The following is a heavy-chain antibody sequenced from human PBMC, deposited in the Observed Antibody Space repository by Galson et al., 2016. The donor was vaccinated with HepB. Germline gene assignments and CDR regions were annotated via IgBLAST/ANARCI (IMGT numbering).Heavy chain of an antibody. V-gene: IGHV3-33*01. CDR3: ARARDFWGGDGTLDV. J-gene: IGHJ6*04. D-gene: IGHD3-3*01. CDR1: GFTLSNYG. Sequence: SLRLSCAASGFTLSNYGMHWVRQAPGKGLEWVAVISDDGRNQYHADSVRGRFTISRDNSKNTVYLQMDSLRVDDTAVYYCARARDFWGGDGTLDVWGKGTTVTVSS. CDR2: ISDDGRNQ.